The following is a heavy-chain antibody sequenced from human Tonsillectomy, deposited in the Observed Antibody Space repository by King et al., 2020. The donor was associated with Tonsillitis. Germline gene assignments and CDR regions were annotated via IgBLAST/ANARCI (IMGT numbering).Heavy chain of an antibody. CDR2: IYYRGTT. J-gene: IGHJ4*02. Sequence: QLQESGPGLVKPSETLSLTCTVSGGSMSAYFWSWIRQPPGKPLEWIGYIYYRGTTKYNASLKSRVTISADTSKNQFSLKLTSVTAADTAVYYCARDFGSGTYYTRPLTYWGQGTLVTVSS. D-gene: IGHD3-10*01. V-gene: IGHV4-59*01. CDR1: GGSMSAYF. CDR3: ARDFGSGTYYTRPLTY.